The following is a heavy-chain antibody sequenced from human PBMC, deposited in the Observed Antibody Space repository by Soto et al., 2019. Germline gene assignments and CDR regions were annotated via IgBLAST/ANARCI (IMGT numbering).Heavy chain of an antibody. J-gene: IGHJ4*02. CDR3: ANYGDYFNY. CDR2: IYYSGTT. D-gene: IGHD4-17*01. CDR1: GGSISSYY. Sequence: SDTLSLTCXVFGGSISSYYCIWIRQPPLKGLEFIGYIYYSGTTNYNPSLKSRVTISVDTSKNQFSLKLSSVTAADTAVYYCANYGDYFNYWGQGALVTVSS. V-gene: IGHV4-59*08.